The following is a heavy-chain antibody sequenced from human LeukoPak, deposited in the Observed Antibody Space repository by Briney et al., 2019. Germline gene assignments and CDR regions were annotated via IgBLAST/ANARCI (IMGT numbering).Heavy chain of an antibody. CDR3: ARAYGSGRYYFDY. V-gene: IGHV3-7*03. D-gene: IGHD6-19*01. J-gene: IGHJ4*02. Sequence: GGSLRLSCAASGFALSGHWMTWVRQVPGRGPEWVANVNRDGSETYYLDSVKGRFTISKDNAKNSLYLQMNSLRADDTAVYYCARAYGSGRYYFDYWGQGTLVTVSS. CDR2: VNRDGSET. CDR1: GFALSGHW.